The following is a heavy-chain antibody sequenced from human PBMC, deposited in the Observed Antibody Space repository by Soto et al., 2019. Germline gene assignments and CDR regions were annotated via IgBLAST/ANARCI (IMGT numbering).Heavy chain of an antibody. CDR2: ISYDGNKR. CDR1: GFIFSNFG. J-gene: IGHJ6*03. V-gene: IGHV3-30*18. D-gene: IGHD2-15*01. CDR3: AKDRRIAYYYMDV. Sequence: QVQLVESGGGVVQPGGSLTLSCAASGFIFSNFGMHWVRQAPGKGLEWLAVISYDGNKRYYPDSVKGRFTISRDNSDNTLYLQMNTLKADDTAVYFCAKDRRIAYYYMDVWGRGSTVTVSS.